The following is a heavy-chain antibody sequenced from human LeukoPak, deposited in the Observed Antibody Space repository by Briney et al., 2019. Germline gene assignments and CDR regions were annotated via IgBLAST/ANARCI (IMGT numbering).Heavy chain of an antibody. CDR2: ITHSGIP. V-gene: IGHV4-38-2*02. Sequence: SETLSLTCIVSGYTISSGYYWGWIRQPPGKGLEWIGSITHSGIPYYSPSLRSRVTISLDASKNQFSLKLTSVTAADTAVYYCTSLYSSNWYLGDYWGQGALVTVSS. CDR1: GYTISSGYY. D-gene: IGHD6-13*01. J-gene: IGHJ4*02. CDR3: TSLYSSNWYLGDY.